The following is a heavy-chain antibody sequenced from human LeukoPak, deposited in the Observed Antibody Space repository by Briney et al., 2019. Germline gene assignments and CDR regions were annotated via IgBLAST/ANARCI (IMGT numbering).Heavy chain of an antibody. Sequence: SETLSLTCTVSGGSISRNSYYWGWIRQPPGKGLEWIGSIYYSGSTYYNPSLKSRVTISVDTSKSQFSLKLTSVTAADTAVYFCARDSRYDSSGHAPWGQGSLVIVSS. V-gene: IGHV4-39*07. D-gene: IGHD3-22*01. J-gene: IGHJ5*02. CDR3: ARDSRYDSSGHAP. CDR2: IYYSGST. CDR1: GGSISRNSYY.